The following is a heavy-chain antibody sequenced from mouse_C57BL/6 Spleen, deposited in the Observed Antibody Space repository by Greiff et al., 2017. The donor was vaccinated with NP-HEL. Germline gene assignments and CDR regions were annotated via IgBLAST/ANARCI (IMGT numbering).Heavy chain of an antibody. V-gene: IGHV6-3*01. CDR2: IRLKSDNYAT. CDR3: TMGLGFAY. J-gene: IGHJ3*01. D-gene: IGHD2-14*01. Sequence: EVKLEESGGGLVQPGGSMKLSCVASGFTFSNYWMNWVRQSPEKGLEWVAQIRLKSDNYATHYAESVKGRFTISRDDSKSSVYLQMNNLRAEDTGIYYCTMGLGFAYWGQGTLVTVSA. CDR1: GFTFSNYW.